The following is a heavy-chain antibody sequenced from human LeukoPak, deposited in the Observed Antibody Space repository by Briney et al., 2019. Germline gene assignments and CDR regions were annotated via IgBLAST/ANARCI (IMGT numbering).Heavy chain of an antibody. D-gene: IGHD3-3*01. CDR1: GFTFSDYT. J-gene: IGHJ4*02. Sequence: GGSLRLSCAASGFTFSDYTMNWVRQAPGKGLEWVAFIRYDGGNKYYADSVKGRFTISRDNSKNTLYLQMNSLRAEDTAVYYCAKDMAGYDFWSGQDADYWGQGTLVTVSS. V-gene: IGHV3-30*02. CDR3: AKDMAGYDFWSGQDADY. CDR2: IRYDGGNK.